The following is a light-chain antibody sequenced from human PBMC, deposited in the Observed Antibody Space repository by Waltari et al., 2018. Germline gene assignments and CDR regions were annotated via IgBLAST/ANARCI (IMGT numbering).Light chain of an antibody. V-gene: IGKV3-15*01. J-gene: IGKJ1*01. Sequence: MTQSPDTLSASPGERITLSCRASHSINTNLAWYQRKHGQAPRLLISDASTRAAGVPARFSGSGSGTEFTLTISSLQSEDFAVYYCQQYNNRPPAFGQGTKVESK. CDR3: QQYNNRPPA. CDR1: HSINTN. CDR2: DAS.